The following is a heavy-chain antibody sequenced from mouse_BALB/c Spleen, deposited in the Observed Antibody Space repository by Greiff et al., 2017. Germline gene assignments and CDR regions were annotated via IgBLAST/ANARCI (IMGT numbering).Heavy chain of an antibody. J-gene: IGHJ1*01. CDR3: ARNYGSSLWYFDV. CDR1: GYAFTSYN. V-gene: IGHV1S135*01. CDR2: IDPYNGGT. D-gene: IGHD1-1*01. Sequence: VHVKQSGPELVKPGASVKVSCKASGYAFTSYNMYWVKQSHGKSLEWIGYIDPYNGGTSYNQKFKGKATLTVDKSSSTAYMHLNSLTSEDSAVYYCARNYGSSLWYFDVWGAGTTVTVSS.